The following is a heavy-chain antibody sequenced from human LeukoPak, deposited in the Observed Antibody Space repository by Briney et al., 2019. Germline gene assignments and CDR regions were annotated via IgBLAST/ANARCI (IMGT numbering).Heavy chain of an antibody. Sequence: PGGSLRLSCAASGFSFINYAMSWVRQAPARGPEWLSSMKSGGETFYADSVKGRFTISRDNSKNTLYLQMNSLRAEDTAVYYCAKDPAMVAAAGTDWFDPWGQGTLVTVSS. J-gene: IGHJ5*02. D-gene: IGHD6-13*01. CDR2: MKSGGET. CDR1: GFSFINYA. CDR3: AKDPAMVAAAGTDWFDP. V-gene: IGHV3-23*01.